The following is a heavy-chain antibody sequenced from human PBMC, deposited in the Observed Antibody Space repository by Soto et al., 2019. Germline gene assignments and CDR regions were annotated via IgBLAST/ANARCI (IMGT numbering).Heavy chain of an antibody. Sequence: HPGGSLRLSGAASEFTFSSYGMSWVRQAPGKGRKWGSGISGSGDNTYYADSVKGRFTISRDNSKNTLYLHMNNLRAEDTAVYYCAKDGSRYGRAWDYSPLDVWGQGTPVTVSS. J-gene: IGHJ6*02. D-gene: IGHD5-18*01. V-gene: IGHV3-23*01. CDR2: ISGSGDNT. CDR1: EFTFSSYG. CDR3: AKDGSRYGRAWDYSPLDV.